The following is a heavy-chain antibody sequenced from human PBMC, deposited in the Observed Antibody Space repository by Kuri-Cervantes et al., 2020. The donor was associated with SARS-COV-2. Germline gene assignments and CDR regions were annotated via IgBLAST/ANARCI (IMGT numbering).Heavy chain of an antibody. CDR2: ISYDGSNK. V-gene: IGHV3-33*05. CDR3: ARDGAAMVLNYYYGMDV. CDR1: GFTFSSYA. D-gene: IGHD5-18*01. J-gene: IGHJ6*02. Sequence: GESLTISCAASGFTFSSYAMSWVRQAPGKGLEWVAVISYDGSNKYYADSVKGRFTISRDNSKNTLYLQMNSLRVEDTAVYYCARDGAAMVLNYYYGMDVWGQGTTVTVSS.